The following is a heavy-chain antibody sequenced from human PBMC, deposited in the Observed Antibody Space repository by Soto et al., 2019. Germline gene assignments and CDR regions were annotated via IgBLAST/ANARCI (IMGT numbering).Heavy chain of an antibody. CDR2: INPNSGGT. CDR1: GYTFIDYY. D-gene: IGHD3-16*01. V-gene: IGHV1-2*02. CDR3: ARDSSSVLTWYFDL. Sequence: ASVKVSCKASGYTFIDYYLYWVRQAPGQGLEWLGWINPNSGGTYYAQKFQGRVTLTRDKSISTAYMELSRLTSDDTAVYYCARDSSSVLTWYFDLWGRGTLVTVSS. J-gene: IGHJ2*01.